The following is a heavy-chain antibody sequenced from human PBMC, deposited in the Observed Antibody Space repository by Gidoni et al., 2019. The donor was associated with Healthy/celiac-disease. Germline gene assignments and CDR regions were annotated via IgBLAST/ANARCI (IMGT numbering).Heavy chain of an antibody. V-gene: IGHV3-21*01. Sequence: EVQLVESGGGLVKPGGSLRLSCAASGFPFSSYSMNWVRQAPGKGLEWVSSISSSSSYIYYADSVKGRFTISRDNAKNSLYLQMNSLRAEDTAVYYCARDHPQLRYFDWLVGDDAFDIWGQGTMVTVSS. D-gene: IGHD3-9*01. CDR2: ISSSSSYI. CDR1: GFPFSSYS. J-gene: IGHJ3*02. CDR3: ARDHPQLRYFDWLVGDDAFDI.